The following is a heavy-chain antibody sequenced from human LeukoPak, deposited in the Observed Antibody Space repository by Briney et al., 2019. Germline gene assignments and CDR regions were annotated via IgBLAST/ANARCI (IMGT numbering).Heavy chain of an antibody. CDR3: ARGASLPLYYDSSGYYQLPDY. CDR1: GYTFTGYY. CDR2: ISAYNGNT. V-gene: IGHV1-18*04. Sequence: AASVKVSCKASGYTFTGYYMHWVRQAPGQGLEWMGWISAYNGNTNYAQKLQGRVTMTTDTSTSTAYMELRSLRTDDTAVYYCARGASLPLYYDSSGYYQLPDYWGQGTLVTVSS. J-gene: IGHJ4*02. D-gene: IGHD3-22*01.